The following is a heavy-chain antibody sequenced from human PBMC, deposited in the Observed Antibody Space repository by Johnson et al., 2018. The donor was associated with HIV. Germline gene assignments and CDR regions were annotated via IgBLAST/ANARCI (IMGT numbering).Heavy chain of an antibody. CDR2: INWNGDKR. D-gene: IGHD3-10*01. J-gene: IGHJ3*02. CDR3: ARDFVAFGECTAFDI. Sequence: VQLVESGGGVVQPGRSLRLSCAASGFTFSDYYMSWIRQAPGKGLEWVSGINWNGDKRGYADSVKGRFPISRDNAKNSLFLQMNGLRAEDTALYYCARDFVAFGECTAFDIWGQGTMVTVSS. V-gene: IGHV3-20*04. CDR1: GFTFSDYY.